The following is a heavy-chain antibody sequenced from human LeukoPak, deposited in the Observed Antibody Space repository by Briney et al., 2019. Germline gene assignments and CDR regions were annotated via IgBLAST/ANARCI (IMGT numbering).Heavy chain of an antibody. Sequence: GGSLRLSCAASGFTVSSYWMNWVRQAPGKGLEWVAFIRYDGSNKYYADSVKGRFTISRDNSKNTLYLQMNSLRAEDTAVYYCAKVGATYYYYMDVWGKGTTVTVSS. J-gene: IGHJ6*03. CDR2: IRYDGSNK. D-gene: IGHD1-26*01. CDR1: GFTVSSYW. V-gene: IGHV3-30*02. CDR3: AKVGATYYYYMDV.